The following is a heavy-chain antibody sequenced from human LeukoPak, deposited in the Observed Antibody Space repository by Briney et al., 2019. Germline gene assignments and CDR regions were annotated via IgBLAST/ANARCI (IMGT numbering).Heavy chain of an antibody. CDR3: ARGGASSRYFDY. D-gene: IGHD1-26*01. J-gene: IGHJ4*02. Sequence: PSETLSLPCTVSGVSLSGQYLRWLRQPAGKGLEWIGFVSYSGSTNYNPSLKGRVTVSLDTSKNQFSLRLNSVTAADTAVYYCARGGASSRYFDYWGQGTLVTVSS. V-gene: IGHV4-59*11. CDR2: VSYSGST. CDR1: GVSLSGQY.